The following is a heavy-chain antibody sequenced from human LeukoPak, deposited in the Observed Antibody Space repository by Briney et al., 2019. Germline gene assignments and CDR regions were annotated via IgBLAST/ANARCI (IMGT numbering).Heavy chain of an antibody. CDR1: GGSISSGDYY. D-gene: IGHD3-10*02. V-gene: IGHV4-30-4*01. CDR3: ARDLGAVPGRLDY. J-gene: IGHJ4*02. CDR2: IYYSGST. Sequence: SETLSHTCTVSGGSISSGDYYWSWIRQPPGKGLEWIGYIYYSGSTYYNPSLKSRVTISVDTSKNQFSLKLSSVTAADTAVYYCARDLGAVPGRLDYWGQGTLVTVSS.